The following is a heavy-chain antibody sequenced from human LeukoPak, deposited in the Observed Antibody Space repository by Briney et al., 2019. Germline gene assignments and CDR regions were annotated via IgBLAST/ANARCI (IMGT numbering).Heavy chain of an antibody. J-gene: IGHJ4*02. CDR2: SYTSGST. CDR1: GGSFSSYY. D-gene: IGHD1-26*01. Sequence: SETLSLTCTVSGGSFSSYYWSWIRQPAGKGLEWIGRSYTSGSTNYNPSLKSRVTISVDTSKNQFSLKLSSVTAADTAVYYCARAQAATPEYFDYWGQGTLVTVSS. V-gene: IGHV4-4*07. CDR3: ARAQAATPEYFDY.